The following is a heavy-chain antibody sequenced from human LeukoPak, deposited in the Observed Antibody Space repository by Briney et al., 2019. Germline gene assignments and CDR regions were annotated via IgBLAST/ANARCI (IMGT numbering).Heavy chain of an antibody. CDR1: GXSISTYY. CDR3: ARTYCSTNACPFDR. V-gene: IGHV4-59*08. CDR2: IFHTGTT. J-gene: IGHJ4*02. Sequence: SETLSLTCTVSGXSISTYYWSWIRQPPGKGLECLGFIFHTGTTNYNPSLRSRVTISVDTSKNQFSLKLSSVTAADTAIYYCARTYCSTNACPFDRWGQGTLVTVSS. D-gene: IGHD2-2*01.